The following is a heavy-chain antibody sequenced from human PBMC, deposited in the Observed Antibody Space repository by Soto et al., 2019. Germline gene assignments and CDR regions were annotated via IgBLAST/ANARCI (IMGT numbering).Heavy chain of an antibody. CDR3: AKFALMSIAAPEFDY. J-gene: IGHJ4*02. CDR2: ISGRGGST. D-gene: IGHD6-6*01. V-gene: IGHV3-23*01. CDR1: GFTFSSYA. Sequence: GSLRLSRAASGFTFSSYAMSCVRQAPGKGLEWVSAISGRGGSTYCADSVNGRFTISIDNSKITLYLQMNSLRAEDTAVYYCAKFALMSIAAPEFDYWGQGTLVTVSS.